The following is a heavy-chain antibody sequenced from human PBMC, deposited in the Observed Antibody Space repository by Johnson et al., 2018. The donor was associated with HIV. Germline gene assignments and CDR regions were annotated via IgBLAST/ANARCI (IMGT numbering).Heavy chain of an antibody. J-gene: IGHJ3*02. CDR2: IKQDGSEK. CDR1: GFTFSSYW. CDR3: ARGDPPNVFDI. V-gene: IGHV3-7*01. Sequence: VLLVESGGGVVQPGRSLILSCSSSGFTFSSYWMSWVRQAPGKVLEWVANIKQDGSEKYYVDSVKGRFTISRDNAKNTLYLQMDSLRAEDTAVYYCARGDPPNVFDIWGQGTVVTVSS.